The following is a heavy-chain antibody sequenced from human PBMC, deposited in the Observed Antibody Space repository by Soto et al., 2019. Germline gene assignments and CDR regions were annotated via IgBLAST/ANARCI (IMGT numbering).Heavy chain of an antibody. CDR3: AKVSRVPGVLRSLF. CDR2: ISGSSGGST. J-gene: IGHJ4*02. V-gene: IGHV3-23*01. Sequence: EVQLLESGGTLVQPGGSLRLSCAASGFTFSTYAMNWVRQAPGKGLEWVSYISGSSGGSTYYAAAVKLRFTISRDNAKNALFLQMNSLRVEDTAVYYCAKVSRVPGVLRSLFWGQGSLVTGSS. CDR1: GFTFSTYA. D-gene: IGHD3-16*01.